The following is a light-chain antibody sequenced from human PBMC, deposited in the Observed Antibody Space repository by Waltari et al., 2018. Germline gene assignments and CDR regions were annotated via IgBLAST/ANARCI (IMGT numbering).Light chain of an antibody. V-gene: IGKV1-27*01. J-gene: IGKJ3*01. Sequence: VTIPCRASQGISNYLAWYQQKPGKVPKLLIYAASTLHSGVPSRFSGSGSGTDFTLTISSLQPEDVATYYCQKYDSAPFTFGPGTTVDIK. CDR1: QGISNY. CDR3: QKYDSAPFT. CDR2: AAS.